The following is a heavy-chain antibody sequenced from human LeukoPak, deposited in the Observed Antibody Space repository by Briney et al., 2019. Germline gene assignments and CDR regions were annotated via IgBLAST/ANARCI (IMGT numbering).Heavy chain of an antibody. J-gene: IGHJ4*02. Sequence: GGSLRLSCEASGFTFSTYNMNWVRQAPGKRLEWVSSITSSSSYVFYADSVKGRFTISRDNAKNSLYLQMNSLRAEDTAVYYCAKPPADIAVAGYVFDYWGQGTLVTVSS. CDR2: ITSSSSYV. CDR3: AKPPADIAVAGYVFDY. D-gene: IGHD6-19*01. V-gene: IGHV3-21*01. CDR1: GFTFSTYN.